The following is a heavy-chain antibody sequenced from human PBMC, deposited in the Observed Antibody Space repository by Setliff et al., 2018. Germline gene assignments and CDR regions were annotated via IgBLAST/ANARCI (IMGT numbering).Heavy chain of an antibody. CDR3: ARGITSGGYWGQRFLYLDV. D-gene: IGHD3-22*01. CDR2: IYSNGRT. J-gene: IGHJ6*03. Sequence: SETLSLTCTVSGGSISSDSHYWAWVRQPAGKGLELIGQIYSNGRTYYNPSLKSRLTISLDTSKNQFSLRLNSMTAADTAVYYCARGITSGGYWGQRFLYLDVWGRGTTGTAP. V-gene: IGHV4-61*09. CDR1: GGSISSDSHY.